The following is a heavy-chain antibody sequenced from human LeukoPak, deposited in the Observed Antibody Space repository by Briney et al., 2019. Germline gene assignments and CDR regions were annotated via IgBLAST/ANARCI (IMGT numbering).Heavy chain of an antibody. Sequence: SETLSLTCTVSGDSISSYYWNWIRQPPGKGLEWIGFIYYSGSTNYNPSLKSRVTISVDTSKNQFSLKLSSVTAADTAVYYCASGYSYGPFDYWGQGTLVTVSS. J-gene: IGHJ4*02. CDR3: ASGYSYGPFDY. D-gene: IGHD5-18*01. CDR2: IYYSGST. V-gene: IGHV4-59*01. CDR1: GDSISSYY.